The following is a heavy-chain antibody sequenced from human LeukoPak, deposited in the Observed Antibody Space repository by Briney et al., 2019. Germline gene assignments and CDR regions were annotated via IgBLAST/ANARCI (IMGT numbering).Heavy chain of an antibody. CDR2: IYYSGST. J-gene: IGHJ4*02. D-gene: IGHD2-15*01. CDR3: ARAEVGGYFDY. V-gene: IGHV4-59*01. CDR1: GGSISSYY. Sequence: SETLSLTCTVSGGSISSYYWSWIRQPPRKGLEWIGYIYYSGSTNYNPPLKSRVTISVDTSKNQFSLKLSSVTAADTAVYYCARAEVGGYFDYWGQGTLVTVSS.